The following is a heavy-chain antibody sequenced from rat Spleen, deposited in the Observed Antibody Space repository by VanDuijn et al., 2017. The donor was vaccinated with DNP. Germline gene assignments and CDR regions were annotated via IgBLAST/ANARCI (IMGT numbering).Heavy chain of an antibody. J-gene: IGHJ2*01. CDR1: GYSITSNY. Sequence: EVQLQESGPGLVKPSQSLSLTCSVTGYSITSNYWGWIRQFPGNKMEWMAYISYSGSTGYNPSLKSRISITRDTSKNQFFLQLNSVTTEDTATYYCARSVYYYSGYIPFDYWGQGVMVTVSS. CDR3: ARSVYYYSGYIPFDY. V-gene: IGHV3-1*01. CDR2: ISYSGST. D-gene: IGHD1-2*01.